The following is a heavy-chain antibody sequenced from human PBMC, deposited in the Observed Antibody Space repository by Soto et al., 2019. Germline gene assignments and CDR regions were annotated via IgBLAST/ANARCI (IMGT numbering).Heavy chain of an antibody. CDR1: GFTFSSYG. V-gene: IGHV3-30*18. D-gene: IGHD6-6*01. Sequence: GGSLRLSCAASGFTFSSYGMHWVRQAPGKGLEWVAVISYDGSNKYYADSVKGRFTISRDNSKNTLYLQMNSLRAEDTAVYYCAKGSSSSFYYYYYGMDVWGQGTTVTVSS. J-gene: IGHJ6*02. CDR2: ISYDGSNK. CDR3: AKGSSSSFYYYYYGMDV.